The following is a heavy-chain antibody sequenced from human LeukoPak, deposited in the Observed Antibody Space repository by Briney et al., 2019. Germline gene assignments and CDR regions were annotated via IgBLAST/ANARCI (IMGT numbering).Heavy chain of an antibody. CDR3: ARGYSSSWYYFDY. CDR2: INAGNGNT. V-gene: IGHV1-3*03. J-gene: IGHJ4*02. CDR1: GYTFTSYA. Sequence: ASVKVSCKASGYTFTSYAMHWVRQAPGQRLEWMGWINAGNGNTKYSQEFQGRVTITGDTSASTAYMELSSLRSEDMAVYYCARGYSSSWYYFDYWGQGTLVTVSS. D-gene: IGHD6-13*01.